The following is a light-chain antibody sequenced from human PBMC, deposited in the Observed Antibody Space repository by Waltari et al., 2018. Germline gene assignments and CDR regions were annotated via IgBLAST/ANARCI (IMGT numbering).Light chain of an antibody. CDR2: DVS. J-gene: IGLJ2*01. CDR3: SSYTSTSTLVV. CDR1: THDIGTYDY. V-gene: IGLV2-14*03. Sequence: QSALTQPASVSGSPGQSITISCSGTTHDIGTYDYVSWYQHHPGKAPNLIIYDVSHRPSGVSSRFSGARSGNTASLTVSGLRAEDEADYYCSSYTSTSTLVVFGGGTKLTVL.